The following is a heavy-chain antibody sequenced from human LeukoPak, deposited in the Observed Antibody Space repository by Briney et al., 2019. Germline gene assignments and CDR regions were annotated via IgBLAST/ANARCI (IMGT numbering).Heavy chain of an antibody. Sequence: PGGSLRLSCAASGFTFSSYAMSWVRQAPGKGLEWVSAISGSGGSTCYADSVKGRFTISRDNSENTLYLQMNSLRGDDTAVYYCAKDLDGSGLYGGLDYWGQGILVTVSS. D-gene: IGHD6-19*01. CDR2: ISGSGGST. CDR3: AKDLDGSGLYGGLDY. V-gene: IGHV3-23*01. J-gene: IGHJ4*02. CDR1: GFTFSSYA.